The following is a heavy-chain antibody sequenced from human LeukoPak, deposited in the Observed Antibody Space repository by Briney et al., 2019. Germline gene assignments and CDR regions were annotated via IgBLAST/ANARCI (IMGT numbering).Heavy chain of an antibody. CDR2: INPNSGGT. D-gene: IGHD2-2*01. Sequence: GASVKVSCKASGYTFTGYYMHWVRQAPGQGLEWMGWINPNSGGTNYAQKFQGRVTMTRDTSISTAYMELSRLRSDDTAVYYCASSPLYCSSTHECSWFDPWGQGTLVTVSS. J-gene: IGHJ5*02. CDR1: GYTFTGYY. CDR3: ASSPLYCSSTHECSWFDP. V-gene: IGHV1-2*02.